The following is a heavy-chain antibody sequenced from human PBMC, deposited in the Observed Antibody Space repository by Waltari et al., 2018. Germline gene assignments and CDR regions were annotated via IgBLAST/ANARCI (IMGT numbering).Heavy chain of an antibody. D-gene: IGHD5-12*01. V-gene: IGHV1-69*02. J-gene: IGHJ3*01. CDR2: IIPMPGIT. CDR3: ARRVSTKGAFEV. CDR1: GGPFCRFG. Sequence: QVPLVLSGPEVKQPGSSVTVSCKSSGGPFCRFGLHWLRQGPGQGLEWIGKIIPMPGITDYEQKFQGRLRITADRSTTTGYMELRSLGTEDTAIYYCARRVSTKGAFEVWGRGTLVTVSP.